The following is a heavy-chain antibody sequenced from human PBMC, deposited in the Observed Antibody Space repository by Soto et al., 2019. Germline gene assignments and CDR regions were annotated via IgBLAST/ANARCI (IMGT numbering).Heavy chain of an antibody. CDR3: AKDLNVKTYVPYGMDV. Sequence: QVQLVESGGGVVQPGRSLSLSCAASQLTFNNYAMHWVRQAPGKGLEWVAVISDDGHNKYYADSVRGRFTISRDNSKNTVYLHMHSLRVDDTAVYYCAKDLNVKTYVPYGMDVWGQGTTVTVSS. J-gene: IGHJ6*02. CDR2: ISDDGHNK. D-gene: IGHD3-10*02. V-gene: IGHV3-30*18. CDR1: QLTFNNYA.